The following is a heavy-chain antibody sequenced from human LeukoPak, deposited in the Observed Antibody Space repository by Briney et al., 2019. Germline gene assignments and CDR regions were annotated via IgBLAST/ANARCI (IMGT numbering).Heavy chain of an antibody. V-gene: IGHV3-13*04. D-gene: IGHD4-23*01. Sequence: GGSLRLSCAASGFTFSSYDMHWVRQATGKGLEWVSGIGTAGDTYFPGSVKGRLTISRQTARSCLYLQMNSLRAGATAVYYCARVDASHGGNSDWYFDLWGRGTLVTVSS. CDR1: GFTFSSYD. CDR2: IGTAGDT. J-gene: IGHJ2*01. CDR3: ARVDASHGGNSDWYFDL.